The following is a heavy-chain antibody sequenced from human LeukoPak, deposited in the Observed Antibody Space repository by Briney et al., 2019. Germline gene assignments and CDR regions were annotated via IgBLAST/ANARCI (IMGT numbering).Heavy chain of an antibody. D-gene: IGHD3-10*01. CDR2: IWYDGRNK. CDR3: ARGAYGSGTYHDFDI. J-gene: IGHJ3*02. V-gene: IGHV3-33*01. Sequence: GRSLRLSCAASGFTFSSYGMHWVRQAPGRGLEWVAVIWYDGRNKYYVDSVKGRFTISRDNAKNTLYLQMNSLRAEDTAVYYCARGAYGSGTYHDFDIWGQGTMVTVSS. CDR1: GFTFSSYG.